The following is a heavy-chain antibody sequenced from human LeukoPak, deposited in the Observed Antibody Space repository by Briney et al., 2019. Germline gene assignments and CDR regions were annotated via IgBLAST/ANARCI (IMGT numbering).Heavy chain of an antibody. CDR3: ARDGGVVVPAAMGSLYGMDV. Sequence: ASVKVSCKASGYTFTGYYMHWVRQAPGPGLEWMGWINPNSGGTNYAQKFQCWVTMTRDTSISTAYMEVSRLRSGDTGVYYCARDGGVVVPAAMGSLYGMDVWGKGTTVSVSS. CDR1: GYTFTGYY. J-gene: IGHJ6*04. D-gene: IGHD2-2*01. CDR2: INPNSGGT. V-gene: IGHV1-2*04.